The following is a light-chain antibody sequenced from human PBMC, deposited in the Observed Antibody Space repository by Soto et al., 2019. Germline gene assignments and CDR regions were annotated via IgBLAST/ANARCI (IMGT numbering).Light chain of an antibody. V-gene: IGKV3-20*01. CDR3: QQYGTSRT. Sequence: EIVLTQSPGTLSLSPGEIATLACRASQSVSSNYLAWYQQKSGQAPRLRIYGISSRATGIPNRFSGSGSGTDFTLTISRLEPEVFAVYYCQQYGTSRTFGQGTKVEIK. J-gene: IGKJ1*01. CDR2: GIS. CDR1: QSVSSNY.